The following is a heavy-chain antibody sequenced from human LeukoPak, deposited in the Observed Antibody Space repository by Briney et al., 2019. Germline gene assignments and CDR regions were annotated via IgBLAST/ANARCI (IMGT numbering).Heavy chain of an antibody. J-gene: IGHJ5*02. D-gene: IGHD4-23*01. V-gene: IGHV3-53*01. CDR3: ARDYGGNSPWFDP. Sequence: SGGSLRLSCAASGSTVSSNYMSWVRQAPGKGLEWVSVIYSGGSTYYADSVKGRFTISRDNSKNTLYLQMNSLRAEDTAVYYCARDYGGNSPWFDPWGQGTLVTVSS. CDR2: IYSGGST. CDR1: GSTVSSNY.